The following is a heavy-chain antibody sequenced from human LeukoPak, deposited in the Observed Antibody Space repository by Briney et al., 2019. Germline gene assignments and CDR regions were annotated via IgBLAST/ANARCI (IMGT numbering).Heavy chain of an antibody. V-gene: IGHV1-2*02. CDR1: EYTFIGYY. Sequence: ASVKVSCEASEYTFIGYYLHWVRQAPGQGLEWMGWINPNSGGTNYAQKFQGRVTMTRDTSISTAYMELSRLRSDDTAVYYCARAQYGSGWNRFQHWGQGTLVTVSS. D-gene: IGHD6-19*01. CDR2: INPNSGGT. CDR3: ARAQYGSGWNRFQH. J-gene: IGHJ1*01.